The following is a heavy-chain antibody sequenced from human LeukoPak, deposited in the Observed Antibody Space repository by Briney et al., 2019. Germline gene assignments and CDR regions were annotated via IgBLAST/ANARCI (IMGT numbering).Heavy chain of an antibody. CDR2: INPNDGST. CDR3: ARDWGYCGGSSCYRGAFDI. V-gene: IGHV1-46*01. D-gene: IGHD2-15*01. J-gene: IGHJ3*02. CDR1: GYTFTDYY. Sequence: ASVKVSCKASGYTFTDYYMHWVRQAPGQGLEWMAIINPNDGSTSYAQKFQGRVTMTRDMSTSTVYMELSSLRSEDTAVYYCARDWGYCGGSSCYRGAFDIWGQGTTVTVPS.